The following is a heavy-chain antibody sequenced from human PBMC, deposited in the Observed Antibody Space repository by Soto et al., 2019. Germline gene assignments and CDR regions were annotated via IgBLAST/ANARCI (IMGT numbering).Heavy chain of an antibody. CDR3: AKDVEGGSLFRGAFDY. CDR1: RFTFTSYA. J-gene: IGHJ4*02. Sequence: EVELLESGGGLVQPGGSLRLSCVASRFTFTSYAMSWVRQAPGKGLEWVAAISASGGATIHADSVKGRLTISRDNSKNTLYLQMSSLRAEDTAVYYCAKDVEGGSLFRGAFDYWGQGTQVTVSS. CDR2: ISASGGAT. V-gene: IGHV3-23*01. D-gene: IGHD1-26*01.